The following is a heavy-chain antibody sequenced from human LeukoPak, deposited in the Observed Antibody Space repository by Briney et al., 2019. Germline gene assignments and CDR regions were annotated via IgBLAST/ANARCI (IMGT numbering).Heavy chain of an antibody. D-gene: IGHD4-11*01. CDR3: ARFRFNYDKDFDY. V-gene: IGHV5-51*01. CDR2: IYPGDSDT. Sequence: GESLKISCKGSGYTFTNYWIGWVRQMPGKGLECMGIIYPGDSDTRYSPSFQGQVTMSADKSISTAYLQWSSLKASDTAMYFCARFRFNYDKDFDYWGQGTLVTVPS. J-gene: IGHJ4*02. CDR1: GYTFTNYW.